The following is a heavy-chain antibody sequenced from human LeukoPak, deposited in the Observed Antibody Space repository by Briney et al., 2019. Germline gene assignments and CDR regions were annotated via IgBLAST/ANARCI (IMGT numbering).Heavy chain of an antibody. CDR1: GFTFSSYG. D-gene: IGHD6-6*01. J-gene: IGHJ4*02. CDR2: IWYDGSNK. CDR3: AKDGPSSSGFDY. V-gene: IGHV3-33*06. Sequence: GGSLRLSCAASGFTFSSYGMHWVRQAPGKGLEWVAVIWYDGSNKYYADSVKGRFTISRDNSKNTLYLQMNSLRAEDTAVYYCAKDGPSSSGFDYWGQGTLVTVSS.